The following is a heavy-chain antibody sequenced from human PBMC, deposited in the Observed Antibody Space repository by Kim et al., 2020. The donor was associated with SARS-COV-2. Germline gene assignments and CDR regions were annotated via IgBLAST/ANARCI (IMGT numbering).Heavy chain of an antibody. V-gene: IGHV4-39*07. CDR3: ARGRGFVRGVQNFDY. J-gene: IGHJ4*02. CDR1: GGSISSSSYY. D-gene: IGHD3-10*01. Sequence: SETLSLTCTVSGGSISSSSYYWGWIRQPPGKGLEWIGSIYYSGSTYYNPSLKSRVTISVDTSKNQFSLKLSSVTAADTAVYYCARGRGFVRGVQNFDYWGQGTLVTVSS. CDR2: IYYSGST.